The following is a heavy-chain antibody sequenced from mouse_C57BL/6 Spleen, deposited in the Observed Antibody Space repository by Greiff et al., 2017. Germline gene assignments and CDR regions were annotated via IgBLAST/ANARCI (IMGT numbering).Heavy chain of an antibody. J-gene: IGHJ2*01. V-gene: IGHV1-76*01. CDR2: IYPGSGNT. CDR3: ARGYGNYDYFDD. D-gene: IGHD2-1*01. Sequence: QVQLQQPGAELVRPGASVKLSCKASGYTFTDYCIHWVKQRPGPGLEWIARIYPGSGNTYYNEKFKGKATLTAEKSSSTAYMQLSSLTSEDSAVYVCARGYGNYDYFDDWGQGTTLTVSS. CDR1: GYTFTDYC.